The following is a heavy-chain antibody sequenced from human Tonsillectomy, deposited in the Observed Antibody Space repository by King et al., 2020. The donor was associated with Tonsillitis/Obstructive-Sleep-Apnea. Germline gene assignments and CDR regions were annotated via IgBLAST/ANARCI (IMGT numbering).Heavy chain of an antibody. CDR3: ARRMGSGWSFDF. Sequence: VQLVESGAEVKKPGESLKISCKCSGYNFATYWIAWLRQMPGKGLEWMGIIAPDDSNPRNSPSFQGQVTISADKSISTAYRQWSSLKASDTAMYYCARRMGSGWSFDFWGQGTLVTVSS. CDR2: IAPDDSNP. CDR1: GYNFATYW. J-gene: IGHJ4*02. V-gene: IGHV5-51*01. D-gene: IGHD6-19*01.